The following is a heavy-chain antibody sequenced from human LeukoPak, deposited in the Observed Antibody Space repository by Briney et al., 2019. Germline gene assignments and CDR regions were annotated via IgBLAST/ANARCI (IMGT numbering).Heavy chain of an antibody. CDR2: ISGSGGST. Sequence: PGGSLRLSCAASGFTFSNAWMSWVRQAPGKGLEWVSAISGSGGSTYYADSVKGRFTISRDNSKNTLYLQMNSLRAEDTAVYYCAKDGVVIIRVGSLTSDYWGQGTLVTVSS. CDR3: AKDGVVIIRVGSLTSDY. D-gene: IGHD3-3*01. CDR1: GFTFSNAW. J-gene: IGHJ4*02. V-gene: IGHV3-23*01.